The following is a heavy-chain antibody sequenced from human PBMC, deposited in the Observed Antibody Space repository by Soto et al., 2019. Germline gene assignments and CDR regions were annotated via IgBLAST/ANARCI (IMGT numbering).Heavy chain of an antibody. CDR3: ARDQVARGVMVQPLHGMDV. V-gene: IGHV1-46*02. D-gene: IGHD3-10*01. Sequence: ASVKVSCKASGYTFNSYYMHWARQAPGQGLEWMGIINPSGGSTSYAQKFQGRVTMTRDTSTSTVYMELSSLRSEDTAVYYCARDQVARGVMVQPLHGMDVWGQGTTVTVSS. CDR1: GYTFNSYY. CDR2: INPSGGST. J-gene: IGHJ6*02.